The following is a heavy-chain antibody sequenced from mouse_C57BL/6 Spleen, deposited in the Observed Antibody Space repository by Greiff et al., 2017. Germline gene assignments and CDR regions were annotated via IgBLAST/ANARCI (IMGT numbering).Heavy chain of an antibody. Sequence: VQLQQPGTELVKPGASVKLSCKASGYTFTSYWMHWVKQRPGQGLEWIGNINPSNGGTNYNEKFKSKATLTVDKPSSTAYMQLSSLTSEDSAVYYCARENYYGSSYFDYWGQGTTLTVSS. V-gene: IGHV1-53*01. CDR3: ARENYYGSSYFDY. CDR2: INPSNGGT. D-gene: IGHD1-1*01. CDR1: GYTFTSYW. J-gene: IGHJ2*01.